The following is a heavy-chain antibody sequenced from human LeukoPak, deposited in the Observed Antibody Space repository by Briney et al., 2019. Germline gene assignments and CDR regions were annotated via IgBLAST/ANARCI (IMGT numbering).Heavy chain of an antibody. V-gene: IGHV3-23*01. Sequence: GGSLRLSCAASGFTFSSYAMSWVRQAPGKGLEWVSAISGSGGSTYYADSVKGRFTISRDNSKNTLYLQMNSLRAEDTAVCYCARDPYSSSWVKYYFDYWGQGTLVTVSS. J-gene: IGHJ4*02. CDR3: ARDPYSSSWVKYYFDY. CDR1: GFTFSSYA. D-gene: IGHD6-13*01. CDR2: ISGSGGST.